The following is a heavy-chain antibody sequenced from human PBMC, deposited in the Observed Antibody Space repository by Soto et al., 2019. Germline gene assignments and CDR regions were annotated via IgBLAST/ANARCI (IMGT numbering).Heavy chain of an antibody. CDR2: ISGYKGNT. CDR3: ARDTFGSLRPYFRDS. J-gene: IGHJ4*02. Sequence: QVLLVQSGAEVKKPGASVKVSCKASGYTFTSYGISWVRQAPGQGLEWVGWISGYKGNTKYAQNFQGRVTMTTDTSTTTAYMELTSLRSGYTAVYYCARDTFGSLRPYFRDSWGQGTLVTVSS. D-gene: IGHD3-10*01. V-gene: IGHV1-18*01. CDR1: GYTFTSYG.